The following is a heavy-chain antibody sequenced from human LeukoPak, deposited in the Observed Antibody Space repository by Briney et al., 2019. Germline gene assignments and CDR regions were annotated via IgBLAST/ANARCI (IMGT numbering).Heavy chain of an antibody. CDR1: GGSISTYY. CDR3: ARAIDWRGYHVLDY. J-gene: IGHJ4*02. Sequence: PSETLSLACTVSGGSISTYYYSWIRQPPGKGLEWIGYIYYSGTADYNPSLKSRVTILVDTSKNQFSLKLRSVTAADTAVYYCARAIDWRGYHVLDYCGQGSLVTVSS. V-gene: IGHV4-59*01. D-gene: IGHD3-3*01. CDR2: IYYSGTA.